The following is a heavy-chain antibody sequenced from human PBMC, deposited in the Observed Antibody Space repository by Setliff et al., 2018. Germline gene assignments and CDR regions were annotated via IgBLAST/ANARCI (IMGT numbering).Heavy chain of an antibody. V-gene: IGHV2-5*01. D-gene: IGHD2-21*01. CDR1: GFSLSTSLVG. CDR2: IYWNDEK. Sequence: SGPTLVNPTQTLTLTCTFPGFSLSTSLVGVGWIRQPPGKALEWLALIYWNDEKRYSPSLKSRLTITKDTSKNQVVLTMTNMDPVDTATYYCAHIAGGGNSPRHDYWGQGTLVTVSS. J-gene: IGHJ4*02. CDR3: AHIAGGGNSPRHDY.